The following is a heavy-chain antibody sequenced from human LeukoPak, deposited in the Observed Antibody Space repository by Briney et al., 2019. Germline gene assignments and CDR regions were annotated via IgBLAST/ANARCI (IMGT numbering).Heavy chain of an antibody. D-gene: IGHD2-2*01. CDR3: ALGNCPTTSCYPGVAFDI. Sequence: SETLSLTCTVSGGSISSGGYFWSWIRQPAGKGLEWIGRFHASGSTNYNPSLQSRVTISVDTSKNQFSLKLTSVTAADTAVYYCALGNCPTTSCYPGVAFDIWGQGTMVTVSS. J-gene: IGHJ3*02. CDR2: FHASGST. CDR1: GGSISSGGYF. V-gene: IGHV4-61*02.